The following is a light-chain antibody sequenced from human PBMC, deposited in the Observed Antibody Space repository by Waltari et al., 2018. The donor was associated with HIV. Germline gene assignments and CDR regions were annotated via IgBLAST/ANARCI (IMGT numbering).Light chain of an antibody. J-gene: IGKJ1*01. V-gene: IGKV1-5*03. CDR1: QSINSW. Sequence: DIQMTQSPSTLSASVGDRVTITCRASQSINSWLAWYQQKPGKAPKLLIYKASYLESGVPSRFSGTRSGTEFTLTISSLQPDDFATYYCQQYNSGSTFGQGTKVEIK. CDR3: QQYNSGST. CDR2: KAS.